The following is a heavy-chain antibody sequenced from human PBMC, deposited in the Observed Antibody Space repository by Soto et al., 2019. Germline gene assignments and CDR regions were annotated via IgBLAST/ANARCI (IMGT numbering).Heavy chain of an antibody. D-gene: IGHD6-25*01. CDR1: GFVFSTYG. CDR2: IWFDGSIK. CDR3: ARASGPFDY. J-gene: IGHJ4*02. Sequence: QVQLVESGGGVIQPGRSLRVSCAASGFVFSTYGMHWVRQAPGKGLEWLAVIWFDGSIKYYADSVKGRFTISRDNSKDTLFLQMNSLRVEDTAVYYCARASGPFDYWGQGTLVTVSS. V-gene: IGHV3-33*01.